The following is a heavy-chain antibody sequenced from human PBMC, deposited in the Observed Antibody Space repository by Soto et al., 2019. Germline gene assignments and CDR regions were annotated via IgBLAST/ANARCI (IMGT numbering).Heavy chain of an antibody. V-gene: IGHV4-39*07. CDR1: GGSISNSNYY. J-gene: IGHJ4*02. Sequence: PSETLSLTCNVSGGSISNSNYYWGWIRQPPGKGLEWIGSIYYTGNTYYNPSLKSRVTISIDTSKNQFSLKVTSVTAADTAVYYCGKVNRGSYVDYWGQGTLVTVSS. D-gene: IGHD3-10*01. CDR3: GKVNRGSYVDY. CDR2: IYYTGNT.